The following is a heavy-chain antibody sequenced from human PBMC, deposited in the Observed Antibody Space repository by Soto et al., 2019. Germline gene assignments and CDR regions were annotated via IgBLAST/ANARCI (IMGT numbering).Heavy chain of an antibody. V-gene: IGHV1-69*13. J-gene: IGHJ5*02. CDR3: ARDRGPSSGYYPYWFDP. Sequence: SVKVSCKASGGTFSSYAISWVRQAPGQGLEWMGEIIPIFGTANYAQKFQGRVTITADESTSTAYMELSSLRSGDTAVYYCARDRGPSSGYYPYWFDPWGQGTLVTVSS. D-gene: IGHD3-22*01. CDR2: IIPIFGTA. CDR1: GGTFSSYA.